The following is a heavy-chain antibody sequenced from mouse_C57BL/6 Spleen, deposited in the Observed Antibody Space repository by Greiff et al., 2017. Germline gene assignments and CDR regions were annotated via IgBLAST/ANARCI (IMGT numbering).Heavy chain of an antibody. CDR3: AREGFGSRNAY. V-gene: IGHV1-75*01. D-gene: IGHD1-1*01. CDR2: IFPGSGST. CDR1: GYTFTDYY. J-gene: IGHJ3*01. Sequence: VQGVESGPELVKPGASVKISCKASGYTFTDYYLNWVKQRPGQGLEWIGWIFPGSGSTYYNEKFKGKATLTVDKSSSTAYMLLSSLTSEDSAVYFCAREGFGSRNAYWGQGTLVTVSA.